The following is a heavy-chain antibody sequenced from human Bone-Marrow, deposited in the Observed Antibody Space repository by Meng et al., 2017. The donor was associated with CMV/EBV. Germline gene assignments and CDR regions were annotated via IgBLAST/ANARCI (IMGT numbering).Heavy chain of an antibody. J-gene: IGHJ4*01. D-gene: IGHD3-3*01. CDR3: ARGWRITIFGVVIIYGGYFDY. CDR2: ISYDGSNK. V-gene: IGHV3-30*04. Sequence: GESLKISCAASGFTFSSYAMHWVRQAPGKGLEWVAVISYDGSNKYYADSVKGRFTISRDNSKNTLYLQMNSLRAEDTAMYYCARGWRITIFGVVIIYGGYFDYWGQGTLVTVSS. CDR1: GFTFSSYA.